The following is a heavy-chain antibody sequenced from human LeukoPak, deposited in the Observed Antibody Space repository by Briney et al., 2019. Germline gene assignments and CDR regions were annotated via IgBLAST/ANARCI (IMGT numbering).Heavy chain of an antibody. V-gene: IGHV3-74*01. CDR3: ARGDAYALNY. D-gene: IGHD2-2*01. J-gene: IGHJ4*02. CDR1: GFIVSSNY. Sequence: GGSLRLSCVASGFIVSSNYMNWARQAPGKGLVWVSRINSDGSTTAYADSVKGRFTISRDNAKNTLYLQMSSLRAEDTAVYYCARGDAYALNYWGQGTLVTVSS. CDR2: INSDGSTT.